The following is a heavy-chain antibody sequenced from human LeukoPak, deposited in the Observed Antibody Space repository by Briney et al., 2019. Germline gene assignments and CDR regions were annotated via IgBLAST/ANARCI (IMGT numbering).Heavy chain of an antibody. D-gene: IGHD6-19*01. J-gene: IGHJ6*03. V-gene: IGHV1-2*02. CDR3: ARSESYSSGWYVYYYMDV. CDR2: INPNSGGT. CDR1: GYTFTGYY. Sequence: GASVKVSCKASGYTFTGYYMHWVRQAPGQGLEWMGWINPNSGGTNYAQKFQGRVTMTRDTSISTAYMELSRLRSDDTAVYYCARSESYSSGWYVYYYMDVWGKGTTVTVSS.